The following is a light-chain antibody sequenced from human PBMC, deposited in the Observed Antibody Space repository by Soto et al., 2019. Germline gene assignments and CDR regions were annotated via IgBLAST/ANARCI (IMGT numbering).Light chain of an antibody. CDR1: SSNIGAGYD. Sequence: QSVLTQPPSVSGAPGQRVTISCTGSSSNIGAGYDVHWYQRLPGTAPKLPIYGNSNRPSGVPDRFSGSKSGTSASLAITGLQAEDEADYYCQSYDSSLSGYVVFGGGTKLTVL. CDR3: QSYDSSLSGYVV. V-gene: IGLV1-40*01. CDR2: GNS. J-gene: IGLJ2*01.